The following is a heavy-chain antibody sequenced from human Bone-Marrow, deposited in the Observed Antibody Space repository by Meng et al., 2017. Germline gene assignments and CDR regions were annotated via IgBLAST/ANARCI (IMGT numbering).Heavy chain of an antibody. V-gene: IGHV1-2*02. CDR2: INPYPGDT. J-gene: IGHJ5*02. Sequence: ASVKVSCKASVYTFTGHYIHLVRQAPGHGLQWMGWINPYPGDTNYAQRFRDRVTLTRDSSISTAFMELTWLKFDDTSVYFCARGPGKLAAVPGSMVESWGQGKRVTSSS. D-gene: IGHD3-10*01. CDR1: VYTFTGHY. CDR3: ARGPGKLAAVPGSMVES.